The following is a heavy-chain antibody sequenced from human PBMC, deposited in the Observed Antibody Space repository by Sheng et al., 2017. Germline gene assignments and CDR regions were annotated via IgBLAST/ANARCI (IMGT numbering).Heavy chain of an antibody. CDR3: ARTNDYGDLGSLDY. Sequence: QVQLVESGGGVVQPGRSLRLSCAASGFTFSSYGMHWVRQAPGKGLEWVAVIWYDGSNKYYADSVKGRFTISRDNSKNTLYLQMNSLRAEDTAVYYCARTNDYGDLGSLDYWGQGTLVTVSS. CDR2: IWYDGSNK. CDR1: GFTFSSYG. J-gene: IGHJ4*02. V-gene: IGHV3-33*01. D-gene: IGHD4-17*01.